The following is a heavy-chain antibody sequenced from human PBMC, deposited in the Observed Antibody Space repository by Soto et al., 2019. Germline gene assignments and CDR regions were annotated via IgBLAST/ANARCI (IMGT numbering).Heavy chain of an antibody. J-gene: IGHJ5*02. CDR1: GGSISSSSYY. CDR2: IYYSGST. Sequence: SETLSLTCTVSGGSISSSSYYWGWIRQPPGKGLEWIGSIYYSGSTYYNPSLKSRVTISVDTSKNQFSLKLSSVTAADTAVYYCARDRLHNWFDPWGQGTLVTVSS. CDR3: ARDRLHNWFDP. D-gene: IGHD4-17*01. V-gene: IGHV4-39*02.